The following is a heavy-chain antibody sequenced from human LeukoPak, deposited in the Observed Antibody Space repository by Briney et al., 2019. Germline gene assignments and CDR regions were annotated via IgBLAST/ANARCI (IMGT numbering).Heavy chain of an antibody. J-gene: IGHJ4*02. CDR3: ARERYDFWSGYFLL. CDR1: GFTLSSYW. Sequence: GGSLRLSCAASGFTLSSYWMPWVRQAPGKGLVWVSRINTDGSSTSYADSVKGRFTISRDNAKNTLYLQMNSLRAEDTAVYYCARERYDFWSGYFLLWGQGTLVTVSS. CDR2: INTDGSST. D-gene: IGHD3-3*01. V-gene: IGHV3-74*01.